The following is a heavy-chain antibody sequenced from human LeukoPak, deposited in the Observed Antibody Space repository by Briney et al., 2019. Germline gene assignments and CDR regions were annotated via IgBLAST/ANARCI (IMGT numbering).Heavy chain of an antibody. CDR2: ISSSGSTI. CDR3: ARDGDTAMVKDY. V-gene: IGHV3-48*03. D-gene: IGHD5-18*01. Sequence: GGSLRLSCAASGFTFSSYEMNWVRQAPGKGLEWVSYISSSGSTIYYADSVKGRFTISRDNAKNSLYLQMNSLRAEDTAVYYCARDGDTAMVKDYWGQGTLVTVSS. J-gene: IGHJ4*02. CDR1: GFTFSSYE.